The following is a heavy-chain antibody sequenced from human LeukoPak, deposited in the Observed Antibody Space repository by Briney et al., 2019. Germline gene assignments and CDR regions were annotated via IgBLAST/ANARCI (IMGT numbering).Heavy chain of an antibody. D-gene: IGHD2-2*01. CDR2: IIPIFGTA. Sequence: ASVKVSCKASGGTFSSYAISWVRQAPGQGLEWMGGIIPIFGTANYAQKFQGGVTITADESTSTAYMELSSLRSEDTAVYYCARAPGYCSSTSCYEGYYFDYWGQGTLVTVSS. CDR3: ARAPGYCSSTSCYEGYYFDY. J-gene: IGHJ4*02. CDR1: GGTFSSYA. V-gene: IGHV1-69*13.